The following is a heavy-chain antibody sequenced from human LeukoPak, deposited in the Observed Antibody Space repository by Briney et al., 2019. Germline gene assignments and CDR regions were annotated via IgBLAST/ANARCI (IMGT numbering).Heavy chain of an antibody. CDR1: GYTFTSYY. Sequence: ASVKVSCKASGYTFTSYYMHWVRQAPGQGLEWMGIINPSGDNTNYAQKFQGRVTMTRDTSKNQFSLKLSSVTAADTAVYYCASVDTAMVWGANFDYWGQGTLVTVSS. D-gene: IGHD5-18*01. V-gene: IGHV1-46*01. CDR3: ASVDTAMVWGANFDY. J-gene: IGHJ4*02. CDR2: INPSGDNT.